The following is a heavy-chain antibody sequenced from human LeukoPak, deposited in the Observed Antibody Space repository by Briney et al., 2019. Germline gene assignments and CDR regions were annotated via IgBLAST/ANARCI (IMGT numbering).Heavy chain of an antibody. Sequence: ASVKVSCKTSGYTFTTYVFNWVRQAPGQGLEWMGWISAYNGNTNYAQNLQGRVTMTTDTSTSTAYMEVRSLRSDDTAVYYCAKGGASGPGGTQRYFDYWGQGTLVTVSS. D-gene: IGHD2-15*01. J-gene: IGHJ4*02. CDR2: ISAYNGNT. CDR1: GYTFTTYV. CDR3: AKGGASGPGGTQRYFDY. V-gene: IGHV1-18*01.